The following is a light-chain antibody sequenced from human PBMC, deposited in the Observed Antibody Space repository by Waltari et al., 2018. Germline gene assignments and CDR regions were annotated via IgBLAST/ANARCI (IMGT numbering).Light chain of an antibody. V-gene: IGKV3-20*01. CDR3: QQYGSSPWT. CDR2: AAS. CDR1: QSVRSGH. J-gene: IGKJ5*01. Sequence: EIVLTQSPGTLSLSPGERATLSCRASQSVRSGHLAWFQQKPGQAPRLLIYAASSRATALPDRFTGSGSGTDFALTIGRLEPEDSAVYYCQQYGSSPWTFGQGTRLEIK.